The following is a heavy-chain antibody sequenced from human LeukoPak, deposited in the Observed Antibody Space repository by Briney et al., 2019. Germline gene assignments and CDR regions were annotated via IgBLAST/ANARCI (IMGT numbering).Heavy chain of an antibody. J-gene: IGHJ4*02. CDR3: ARDRDSSSWYFDN. V-gene: IGHV3-23*01. CDR1: GFTFSSYA. CDR2: ISGSGGST. Sequence: PGGSLRLSCAASGFTFSSYAMSWVRQAPGKGLEWVSAISGSGGSTYYADSVKGRFTISRDSAKNSLYLQMNSLRGEDTAVYYCARDRDSSSWYFDNWGQGTLATVSS. D-gene: IGHD6-13*01.